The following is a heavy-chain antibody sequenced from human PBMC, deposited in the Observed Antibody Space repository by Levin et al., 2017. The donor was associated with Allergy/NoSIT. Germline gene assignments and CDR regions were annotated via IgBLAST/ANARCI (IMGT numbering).Heavy chain of an antibody. CDR2: INTGTGNP. J-gene: IGHJ4*02. Sequence: GASVKVSCKASGYTFTNYAMNWLRQAPGQGLEWMGWINTGTGNPTYAPDFTGRFVISMDTSVTTAYLQINNLKADDTTVYYCAREGYFDFWGQGTLVTVSS. V-gene: IGHV7-4-1*02. CDR3: AREGYFDF. CDR1: GYTFTNYA.